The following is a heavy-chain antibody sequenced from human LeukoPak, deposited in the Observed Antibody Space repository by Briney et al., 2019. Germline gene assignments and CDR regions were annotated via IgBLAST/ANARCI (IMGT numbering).Heavy chain of an antibody. D-gene: IGHD3-22*01. CDR2: INPNSGGT. CDR1: GYTFTGYY. Sequence: ASVKVSCKASGYTFTGYYMHWVRQAPGQGLEWMGWINPNSGGTNYAQKFQGRVTMTRDTSISTAYMELSRLRSDDTAVYYCARPYYYDSNGSFDYWGQGTLVTVSS. CDR3: ARPYYYDSNGSFDY. V-gene: IGHV1-2*02. J-gene: IGHJ4*02.